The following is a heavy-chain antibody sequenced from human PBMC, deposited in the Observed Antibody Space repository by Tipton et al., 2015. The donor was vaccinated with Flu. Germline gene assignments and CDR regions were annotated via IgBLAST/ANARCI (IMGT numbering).Heavy chain of an antibody. J-gene: IGHJ4*02. Sequence: TLSLTCTVSGGSLSSFYWSWIRQPAGKGLEWIGRIYTSGSTKYNPSLKNRLSMSVDTSKNQFSLSLSSVTAADTAVYYCARGSGSGTFVIFDYWGQGTLVAVSS. D-gene: IGHD3-10*01. CDR3: ARGSGSGTFVIFDY. V-gene: IGHV4-4*07. CDR1: GGSLSSFY. CDR2: IYTSGST.